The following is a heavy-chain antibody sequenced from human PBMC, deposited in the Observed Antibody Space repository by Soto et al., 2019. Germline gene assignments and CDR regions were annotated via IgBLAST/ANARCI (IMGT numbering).Heavy chain of an antibody. Sequence: QVQLVQSGAEVKKPGSSVKVSCKASGGTFSSYAISWVLQAPGQGLEWMGGIIPIFGTANYAQKFQGRVTINADESTSTAYMELSSLRSEDTAVYYCAREIRGYRDPYGMDVWGQGTTVTVSS. CDR2: IIPIFGTA. V-gene: IGHV1-69*01. CDR1: GGTFSSYA. J-gene: IGHJ6*02. D-gene: IGHD5-18*01. CDR3: AREIRGYRDPYGMDV.